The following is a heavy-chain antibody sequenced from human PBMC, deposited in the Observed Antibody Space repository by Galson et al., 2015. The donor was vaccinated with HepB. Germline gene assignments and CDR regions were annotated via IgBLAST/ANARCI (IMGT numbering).Heavy chain of an antibody. CDR3: VKERPVRMTDTTTYFDS. Sequence: SLRLSCAASGFPFSHYGMHWVRQSPGQGLEWVAVISPDETKSGYDDSVKGRFTIYRDNSKNTVFLEMHNLTSEDTAVYFCVKERPVRMTDTTTYFDSWGQGVLVTVSS. CDR2: ISPDETKS. V-gene: IGHV3-30*18. J-gene: IGHJ4*02. CDR1: GFPFSHYG. D-gene: IGHD2-21*02.